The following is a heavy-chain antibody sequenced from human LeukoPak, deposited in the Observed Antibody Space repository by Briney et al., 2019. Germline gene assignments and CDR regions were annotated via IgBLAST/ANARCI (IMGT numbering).Heavy chain of an antibody. CDR1: GYTFTSYG. J-gene: IGHJ5*02. CDR2: ISAYNGNT. V-gene: IGHV1-18*01. CDR3: ARDPRLGTGTTNWFDP. D-gene: IGHD1-7*01. Sequence: ASVKVSCKASGYTFTSYGISWVRPAPGQGVEWMGWISAYNGNTNYAQKLQGRVTMTTDTSTSTAYMELRSLRSDDTAVYYCARDPRLGTGTTNWFDPWGQGTLVTVSS.